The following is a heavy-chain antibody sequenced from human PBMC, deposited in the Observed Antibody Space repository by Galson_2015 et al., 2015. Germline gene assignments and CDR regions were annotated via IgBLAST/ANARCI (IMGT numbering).Heavy chain of an antibody. V-gene: IGHV4-4*02. CDR2: IYHTGNT. J-gene: IGHJ4*02. D-gene: IGHD6-13*01. Sequence: TLSLTCAVSGASISTSTWWSWVRQSPDTGLEWIGEIYHTGNTKYNPSLKSRVTISLDTSRDHFSLRLTSVTAADTAVYYCTREVYSRFDYWAQGTLFTVSS. CDR3: TREVYSRFDY. CDR1: GASISTSTW.